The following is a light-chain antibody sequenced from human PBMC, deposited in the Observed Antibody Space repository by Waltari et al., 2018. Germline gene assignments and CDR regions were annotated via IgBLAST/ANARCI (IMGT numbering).Light chain of an antibody. CDR2: DVS. V-gene: IGLV2-14*03. CDR3: SSYITGSTLVV. CDR1: SSDVGGYDY. Sequence: QSALTQPASVSGSPGQSITIPCTGTSSDVGGYDYVSWYQQHPGKAPKLMIYDVSNRPSGVSNRFSGSKSGNTASLTISGLQAEDEADYYCSSYITGSTLVVFGGGTKLTVL. J-gene: IGLJ2*01.